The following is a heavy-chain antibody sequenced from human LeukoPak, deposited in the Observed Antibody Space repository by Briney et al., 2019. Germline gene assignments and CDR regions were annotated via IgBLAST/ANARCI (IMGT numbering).Heavy chain of an antibody. D-gene: IGHD2-2*01. J-gene: IGHJ5*02. CDR2: IHHSGST. Sequence: SETLSLTCAVYGGSFSGNYWIWIRQPPGKGLEWIGEIHHSGSTNYNPSLKSRVTISVDRSKNQFSLKLGSVTAADTAVYYCARENLGYCSSTSCVKSKNWFDPWGQGTLVTVSS. CDR1: GGSFSGNY. V-gene: IGHV4-34*01. CDR3: ARENLGYCSSTSCVKSKNWFDP.